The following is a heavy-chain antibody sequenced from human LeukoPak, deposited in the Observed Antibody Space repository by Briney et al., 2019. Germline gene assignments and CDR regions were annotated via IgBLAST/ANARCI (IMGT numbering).Heavy chain of an antibody. J-gene: IGHJ4*02. CDR1: GDSIGNFY. CDR2: IYTSGST. CDR3: ASNTGTVFDY. V-gene: IGHV4-4*07. Sequence: PSETLSLTCTVSGDSIGNFYWSWIRQPAGKGLEWIGRIYTSGSTNYNPSLKSRVTMSVGMSKHQFSLNLTSVTAADTAVYYCASNTGTVFDYWGQGALVTVSS. D-gene: IGHD7-27*01.